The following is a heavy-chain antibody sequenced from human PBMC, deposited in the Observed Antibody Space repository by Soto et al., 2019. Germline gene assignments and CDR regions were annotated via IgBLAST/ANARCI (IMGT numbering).Heavy chain of an antibody. V-gene: IGHV1-2*02. D-gene: IGHD3-22*01. Sequence: QVQLVQSGAEVKRPGASVTVSCKASGYTFTSYYIHWVRQAPGQGLEWMGWINPITGGTNYAPKFQGMVTMTSDTSIPVAYMELSRLRSDDTAVYYCARNYYDSSDRDYLDYWGQGTPVTVSS. CDR2: INPITGGT. CDR1: GYTFTSYY. CDR3: ARNYYDSSDRDYLDY. J-gene: IGHJ4*02.